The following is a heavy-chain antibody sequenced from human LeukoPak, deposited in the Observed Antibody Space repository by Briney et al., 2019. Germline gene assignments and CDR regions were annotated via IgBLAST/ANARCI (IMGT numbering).Heavy chain of an antibody. CDR3: ARGVGYCSTTTCWRHAFDI. CDR1: NGSISSYY. D-gene: IGHD2-2*01. CDR2: VSYSGTT. Sequence: KPSETLSLTCTVPNGSISSYYWSWIRQPPGKGLEWIGYVSYSGTTNYNPSLKSRVTISVDTSKNQVSLKLSSVTAADTAVYYCARGVGYCSTTTCWRHAFDIWGQGTMVTVSS. V-gene: IGHV4-59*01. J-gene: IGHJ3*02.